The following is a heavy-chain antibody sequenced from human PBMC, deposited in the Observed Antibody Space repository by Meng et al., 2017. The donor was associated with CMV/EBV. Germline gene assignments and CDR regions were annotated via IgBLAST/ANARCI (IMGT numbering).Heavy chain of an antibody. Sequence: GESLKISCAASGFTFSSYWMSWVRQAPGKGLEWVANIKQDGSEKYYVDSVKGRFTISRDNAKNSLYLQMNSLRAEDTAVYYCARDKKTKYYYYGIDVWGQGTTVTVSS. V-gene: IGHV3-7*01. CDR2: IKQDGSEK. D-gene: IGHD2-8*01. CDR3: ARDKKTKYYYYGIDV. J-gene: IGHJ6*02. CDR1: GFTFSSYW.